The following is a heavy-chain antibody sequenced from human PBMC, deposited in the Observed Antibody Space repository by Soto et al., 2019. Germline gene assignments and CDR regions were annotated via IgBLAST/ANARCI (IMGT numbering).Heavy chain of an antibody. CDR3: ARAWVVVTAPDY. CDR1: GYTFTSYA. V-gene: IGHV1-3*05. D-gene: IGHD2-21*02. J-gene: IGHJ4*02. CDR2: INAGNGNT. Sequence: QVQLVQSGAEEKKPGASVKVSCKASGYTFTSYAMHWVRQAPGQRLEWMGWINAGNGNTKYSQKFQGRVTITRDTSARTAYMELSSLRSEDTAVYYSARAWVVVTAPDYWGQGTLVTVSS.